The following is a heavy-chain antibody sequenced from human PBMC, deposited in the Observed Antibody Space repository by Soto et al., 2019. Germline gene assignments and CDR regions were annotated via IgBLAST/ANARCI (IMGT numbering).Heavy chain of an antibody. V-gene: IGHV4-30-4*01. D-gene: IGHD2-15*01. CDR2: IYYSGST. Sequence: SETLSLTCTVSGVSISSGDYYWSWIRQPPGKGLEWIGYIYYSGSTYYNPSLKSRVTISVDTSKNQFSLTLTSVTAADTAVYYCARQCRGVTCHWFVPWGQGTLVTVSS. CDR1: GVSISSGDYY. CDR3: ARQCRGVTCHWFVP. J-gene: IGHJ5*02.